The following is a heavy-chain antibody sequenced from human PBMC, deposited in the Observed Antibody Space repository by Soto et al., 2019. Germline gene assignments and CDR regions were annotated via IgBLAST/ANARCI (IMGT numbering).Heavy chain of an antibody. D-gene: IGHD1-7*01. CDR1: GGSISSSSYY. V-gene: IGHV4-39*07. J-gene: IGHJ5*02. Sequence: SETLSLTCTVSGGSISSSSYYWGWIRQPPGKGLEWIGSIYYSGSTYYNPSLKSRVTISVDTSKNQFSLKLSSVTAADTAVYYCARGGGNWNYDNWFDPWGQGTLVTVSS. CDR2: IYYSGST. CDR3: ARGGGNWNYDNWFDP.